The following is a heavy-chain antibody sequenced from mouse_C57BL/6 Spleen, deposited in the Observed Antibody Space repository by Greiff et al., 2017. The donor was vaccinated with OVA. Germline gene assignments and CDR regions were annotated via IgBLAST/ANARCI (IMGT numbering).Heavy chain of an antibody. V-gene: IGHV1-82*01. CDR1: GYAFSSSW. Sequence: VQWVESGPELVKPGASVKISCKASGYAFSSSWMNWVKQRPGKGLEWIGRIYPGDGDTNYNGKFKGKATLTADKSSSTAYMQLSSLTSEDSAVYFCAREDYKGAMDYWGQGTSVTVSS. CDR3: AREDYKGAMDY. J-gene: IGHJ4*01. D-gene: IGHD2-12*01. CDR2: IYPGDGDT.